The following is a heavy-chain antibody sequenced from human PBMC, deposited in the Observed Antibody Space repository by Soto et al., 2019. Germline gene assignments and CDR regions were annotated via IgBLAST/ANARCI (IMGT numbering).Heavy chain of an antibody. CDR2: INPSGGST. Sequence: QVQLVQSGAEVKKPGASVKVSCKASGYTFTSYYMHWVRQAPGQGLEWMGIINPSGGSTSYAQKFQGSVNMTRDTSTSTVYMELSSLRSEDTAVYYCARDRGGDRLDYWGQGTLVTVSS. CDR3: ARDRGGDRLDY. V-gene: IGHV1-46*01. J-gene: IGHJ4*02. D-gene: IGHD4-17*01. CDR1: GYTFTSYY.